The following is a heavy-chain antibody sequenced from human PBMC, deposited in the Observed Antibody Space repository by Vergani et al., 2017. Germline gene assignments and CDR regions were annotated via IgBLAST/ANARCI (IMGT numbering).Heavy chain of an antibody. CDR3: AKYLRDSTDGLPDS. D-gene: IGHD2-21*02. J-gene: IGHJ4*02. Sequence: QVQLVESGGGVVQPGRSLRLSCAASGFTFSSYVIHWVRQAPGKGLEWVALIWYDGSNKYYADSVKGRFTISRDNSKNTLYLQMNSLRAEDTAVYYCAKYLRDSTDGLPDSWGPGSLVIVSS. CDR1: GFTFSSYV. CDR2: IWYDGSNK. V-gene: IGHV3-33*06.